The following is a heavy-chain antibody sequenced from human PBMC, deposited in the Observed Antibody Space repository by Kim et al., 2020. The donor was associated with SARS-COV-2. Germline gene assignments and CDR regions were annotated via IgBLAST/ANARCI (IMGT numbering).Heavy chain of an antibody. CDR3: ASMGDWLAAFDI. CDR2: INHSGST. CDR1: GGSFSGYY. D-gene: IGHD3-9*01. Sequence: SETLSLTCAVYGGSFSGYYWSWIRQPPGKGLEWIGEINHSGSTNYNPSLKSRVTISVDTSKNQFSLKLSSVTAADTAVYYCASMGDWLAAFDIWGQGTMVTVSS. J-gene: IGHJ3*02. V-gene: IGHV4-34*01.